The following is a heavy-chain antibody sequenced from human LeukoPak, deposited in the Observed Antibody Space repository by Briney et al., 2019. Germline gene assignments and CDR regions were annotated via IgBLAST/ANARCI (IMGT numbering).Heavy chain of an antibody. CDR2: IDGGGGPT. D-gene: IGHD6-25*01. CDR1: GISLSNFA. J-gene: IGHJ4*02. CDR3: AKNSGYNWQYFFDY. Sequence: GGSLRLSCVVSGISLSNFAMSWVPQAPGKGLEWVSVIDGGGGPTYYADSVKGRFTISRDNSKNTLYLQMNSLRAEDVAVYFCAKNSGYNWQYFFDYWGQGTLVTVSS. V-gene: IGHV3-23*01.